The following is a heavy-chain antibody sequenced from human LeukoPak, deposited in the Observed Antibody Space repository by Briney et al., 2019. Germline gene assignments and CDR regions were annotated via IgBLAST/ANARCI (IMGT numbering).Heavy chain of an antibody. CDR3: ARESVDTAMVFYYMDV. J-gene: IGHJ6*03. D-gene: IGHD5-18*01. CDR1: GYTFTSYD. CDR2: INPNGGST. V-gene: IGHV1-46*01. Sequence: GASVKVSCKASGYTFTSYDINWVRQATGQGLEWMGIINPNGGSTAYAQKFQGRVAMTRDTSTSTVYMELSSLRSEDTAVYYCARESVDTAMVFYYMDVWGKGTTVTISS.